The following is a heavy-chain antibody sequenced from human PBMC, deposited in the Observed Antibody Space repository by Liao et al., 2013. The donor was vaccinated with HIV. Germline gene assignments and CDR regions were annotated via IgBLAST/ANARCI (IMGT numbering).Heavy chain of an antibody. V-gene: IGHV4-34*11. CDR2: IYYSGTT. CDR3: ARVQWXPAPNWYSDL. J-gene: IGHJ2*01. Sequence: QVQLQQWGAGLLKSSETLSLTCAVYGGSFSGYYWGWIRQTPGKELEWIGNIYYSGTTNYNPSLKSRVSISADTSSNHVSLKLTSVTAADTAVYYCARVQWXPAPNWYSDLWGRGTLVIVSS. D-gene: IGHD1-26*01. CDR1: GGSFSGYY.